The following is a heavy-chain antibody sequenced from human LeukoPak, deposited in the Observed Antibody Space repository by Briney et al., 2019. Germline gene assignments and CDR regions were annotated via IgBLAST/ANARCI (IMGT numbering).Heavy chain of an antibody. D-gene: IGHD3-10*01. CDR3: ARHSRMVRGVIIRSVDAFDI. CDR1: GGSIRGDY. J-gene: IGHJ3*02. V-gene: IGHV4-59*08. Sequence: SETLSLTCSVSGGSIRGDYWSWIRQPPGKGLEWIGYIYYSGSTNYNPSLKSRVTISVDTSKNQFSLKLSSVTAADTAVYYCARHSRMVRGVIIRSVDAFDIWGQGTMVTVSS. CDR2: IYYSGST.